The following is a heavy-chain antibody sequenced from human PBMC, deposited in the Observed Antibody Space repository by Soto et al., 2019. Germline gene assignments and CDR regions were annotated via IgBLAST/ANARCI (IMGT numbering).Heavy chain of an antibody. V-gene: IGHV3-23*01. J-gene: IGHJ4*02. Sequence: GGSLRLSCAASGFTFSSYAMSWVRQAPGKGLEWVSAISGSGGSTYYADSVKGRFTISRDNSKNTLYLQMNSLRAEDTAVYYCAKDGRLGPSRQPFDYWGQGTLVTVSS. D-gene: IGHD6-25*01. CDR2: ISGSGGST. CDR3: AKDGRLGPSRQPFDY. CDR1: GFTFSSYA.